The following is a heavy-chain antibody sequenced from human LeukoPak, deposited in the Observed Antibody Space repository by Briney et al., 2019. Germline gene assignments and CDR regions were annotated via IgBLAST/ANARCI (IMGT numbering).Heavy chain of an antibody. J-gene: IGHJ3*02. D-gene: IGHD4-17*01. CDR1: GFTFSSYN. CDR2: ISISSSYI. CDR3: ARVTTVTTSAFDI. Sequence: GGSLRLSCAASGFTFSSYNMNWVRQAPGKGLEWVSSISISSSYIYYADSVKGRFTISRDNAKNSLYLQMHSLRAEDTAVYYCARVTTVTTSAFDIWGQGTMVTVSS. V-gene: IGHV3-21*01.